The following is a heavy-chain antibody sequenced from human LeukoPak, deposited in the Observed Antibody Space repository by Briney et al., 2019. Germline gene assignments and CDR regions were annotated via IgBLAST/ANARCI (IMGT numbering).Heavy chain of an antibody. D-gene: IGHD2-21*02. J-gene: IGHJ3*02. CDR2: ISGIVGRT. Sequence: AGRSLRLSCAASGFTFDDYAMRWVRHAPGKGLGWVSAISGIVGRTYYAHSVKGRFTTPTDNNKNALYLKMNRLRAEGTAVYYCARPPLANGGGDCYSHGAFDIWGQGTMVTVSS. V-gene: IGHV3-23*01. CDR1: GFTFDDYA. CDR3: ARPPLANGGGDCYSHGAFDI.